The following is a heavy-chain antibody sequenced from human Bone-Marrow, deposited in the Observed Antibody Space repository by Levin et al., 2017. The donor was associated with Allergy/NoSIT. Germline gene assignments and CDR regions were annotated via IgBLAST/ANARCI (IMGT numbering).Heavy chain of an antibody. D-gene: IGHD3-3*01. CDR3: VREAKFWSGHEDFQY. V-gene: IGHV4-34*01. CDR1: GGSFSNIY. Sequence: TSETLSLTCAVYGGSFSNIYWSWIRQSPGKGLEWIGEINQSGDSNYNPSLESRLTMSVDTSKNQFSLKLQSVTAADTALYYCVREAKFWSGHEDFQYWGQGTLFVVSS. J-gene: IGHJ1*01. CDR2: INQSGDS.